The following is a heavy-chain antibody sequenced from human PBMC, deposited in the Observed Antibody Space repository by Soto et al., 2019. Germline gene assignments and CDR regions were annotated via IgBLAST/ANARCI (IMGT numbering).Heavy chain of an antibody. Sequence: EVQLLESGGDLVQPGGSLRLSCAASGFTFSSYAMSWVRQAPGKGLEWVSGLSGSGSSTYYADSVKGRFTISRDNSKNTLYLQVNSLRAEDTAIYHCAKDGLTYYSDSSGGPRFVYWGQGTLVTVSS. D-gene: IGHD3-22*01. CDR1: GFTFSSYA. J-gene: IGHJ4*02. CDR2: LSGSGSST. CDR3: AKDGLTYYSDSSGGPRFVY. V-gene: IGHV3-23*01.